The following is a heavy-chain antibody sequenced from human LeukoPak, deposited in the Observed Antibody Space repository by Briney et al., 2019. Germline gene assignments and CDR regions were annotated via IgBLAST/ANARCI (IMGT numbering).Heavy chain of an antibody. CDR1: EFTVSSNY. V-gene: IGHV3-53*04. J-gene: IGHJ4*02. CDR3: ATIGGDYVSFDN. CDR2: IYSGGST. Sequence: GGSLRLSCAASEFTVSSNYMSWPRQAPGKGLEWVSVIYSGGSTYYADSVKGRFTISRHKSKNTLYLQMNSLRGEDTAVYYCATIGGDYVSFDNWGQGTLVTVSS. D-gene: IGHD4-17*01.